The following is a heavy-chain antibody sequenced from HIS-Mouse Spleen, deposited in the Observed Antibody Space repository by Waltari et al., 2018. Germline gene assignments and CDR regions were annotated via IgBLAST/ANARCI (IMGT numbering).Heavy chain of an antibody. V-gene: IGHV3-30*04. CDR1: GFTFSRYA. CDR2: ISDDGTKK. CDR3: ARDNFGTSHYFDY. J-gene: IGHJ4*02. Sequence: QVQLVESGGGVVQPGRSLRLSCAASGFTFSRYAMHWVRQAPGKGVEWVAVISDDGTKKYYADSVKGRFTISRANSKNTLYLQMNSLRAEDPAVYYCARDNFGTSHYFDYWGQGTLVTVSS. D-gene: IGHD2-2*01.